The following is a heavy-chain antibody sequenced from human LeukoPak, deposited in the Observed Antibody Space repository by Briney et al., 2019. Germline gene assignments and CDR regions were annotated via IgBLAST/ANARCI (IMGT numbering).Heavy chain of an antibody. CDR1: GFTFSSYA. CDR2: ISGSGETT. Sequence: GGYLRLSCAASGFTFSSYAVSWARQAPGRGLECISSISGSGETTYYADSVKGRFTSSRDNSKKTVYLQLSSLRAEDTAVYYCAKAMSSTTWGIFDYWGQGTLVTVSS. V-gene: IGHV3-23*01. J-gene: IGHJ4*02. CDR3: AKAMSSTTWGIFDY. D-gene: IGHD2-2*01.